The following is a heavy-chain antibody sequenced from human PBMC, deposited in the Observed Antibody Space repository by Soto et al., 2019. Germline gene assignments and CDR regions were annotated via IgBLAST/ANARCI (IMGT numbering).Heavy chain of an antibody. D-gene: IGHD1-1*01. J-gene: IGHJ4*02. V-gene: IGHV3-74*01. Sequence: GGSLRLSCAVSGFTFSAYWMHWVRQVPGKGLTWVSRISGDGSTATYADSVKGRFVISRDNAKNSLYLEMNTLRVDDSGLYYCSRGPRVSSTGTGDHWGLGTLVTLSS. CDR3: SRGPRVSSTGTGDH. CDR2: ISGDGSTA. CDR1: GFTFSAYW.